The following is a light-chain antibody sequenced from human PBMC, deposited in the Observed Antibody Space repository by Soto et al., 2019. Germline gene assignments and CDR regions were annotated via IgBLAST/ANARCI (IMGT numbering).Light chain of an antibody. CDR1: QSVLYSSNNKNY. Sequence: DIVMTQSPDFLAVSLGERATINCKSSQSVLYSSNNKNYLAWYQQKPGKAPKLLIYAASSLQSGVPSRFSGSGSGTDFTLTISSLQPGDFATYYCQQSYSTPLTFGGGTKVDIK. V-gene: IGKV4-1*01. J-gene: IGKJ4*01. CDR3: QQSYSTPLT. CDR2: AAS.